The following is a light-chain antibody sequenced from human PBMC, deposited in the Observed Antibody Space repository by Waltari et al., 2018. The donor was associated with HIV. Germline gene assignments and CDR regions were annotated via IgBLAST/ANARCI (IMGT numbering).Light chain of an antibody. CDR3: QQYYSLGPT. CDR1: QSIFNC. J-gene: IGKJ4*01. V-gene: IGKV1-27*01. CDR2: WAS. Sequence: DIQMTQFPSTLSASAGDRVTITCRASQSIFNCLNWYQQKPGQPPKVLIYWASTRASGVPDRFSGSGSGTNFSLTISTLQPDDVALYYCQQYYSLGPTFGGGTKVEIK.